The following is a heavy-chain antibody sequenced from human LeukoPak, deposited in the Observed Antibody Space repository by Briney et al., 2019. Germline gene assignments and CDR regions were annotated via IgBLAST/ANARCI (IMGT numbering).Heavy chain of an antibody. V-gene: IGHV4-4*07. CDR3: AREARGVGASRFDY. CDR1: GGSISSYY. CDR2: IYTSGST. Sequence: SETLSLTCTVSGGSISSYYWSWIRQPAGKGLEWIGRIYTSGSTNYNPSLKSRATMSVDTSKNQFFLKLSSVTAADRAVYYCAREARGVGASRFDYWGQGTLVTVSS. D-gene: IGHD1-26*01. J-gene: IGHJ4*02.